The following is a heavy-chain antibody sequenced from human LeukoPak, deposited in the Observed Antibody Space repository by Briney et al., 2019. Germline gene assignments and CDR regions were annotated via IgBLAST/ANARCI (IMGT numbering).Heavy chain of an antibody. V-gene: IGHV4-59*08. CDR1: GGSISSYY. CDR3: ARHSYYYDSSGYRGYYFDY. D-gene: IGHD3-22*01. Sequence: PSETLSLTCIVSGGSISSYYWSWIRQPPGKGLEGIGYIYYSGSTNYNPSLNSRVTISVDTSKNQFSLKLSTVTAADTAVYYCARHSYYYDSSGYRGYYFDYWGQGTLVTVSS. CDR2: IYYSGST. J-gene: IGHJ4*02.